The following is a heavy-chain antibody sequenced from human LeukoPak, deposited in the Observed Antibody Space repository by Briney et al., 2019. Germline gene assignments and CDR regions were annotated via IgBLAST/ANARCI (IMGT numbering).Heavy chain of an antibody. J-gene: IGHJ5*02. D-gene: IGHD6-13*01. CDR3: ASQLVLDWFDP. CDR2: INPNSGGT. Sequence: XMGWINPNSGGTNYAQKFQGRVTMTRDTSISTAYMELSRLRSDDTAVYYCASQLVLDWFDPWGQGTLVTVSS. V-gene: IGHV1-2*02.